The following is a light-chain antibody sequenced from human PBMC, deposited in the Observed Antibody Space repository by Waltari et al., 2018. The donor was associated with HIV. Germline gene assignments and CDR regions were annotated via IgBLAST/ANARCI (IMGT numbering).Light chain of an antibody. J-gene: IGLJ3*02. CDR3: SAWDDSLSGRV. Sequence: QSVLTQPPSASGTPGQRVTISCSVRSSNIGTNYIYWYQQLPGTSPKLLIYRNSQRPSGVPDRFSGSKSGTSASLAISDLRSEDEADYYCSAWDDSLSGRVFGGGTKLTVL. V-gene: IGLV1-47*01. CDR2: RNS. CDR1: SSNIGTNY.